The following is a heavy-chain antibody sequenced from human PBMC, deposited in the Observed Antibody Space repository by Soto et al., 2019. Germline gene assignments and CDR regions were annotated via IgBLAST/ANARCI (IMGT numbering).Heavy chain of an antibody. CDR3: ARGVTAGVDY. CDR2: MQPRDGRT. D-gene: IGHD1-26*01. CDR1: GYSFSSLD. J-gene: IGHJ4*02. V-gene: IGHV1-8*01. Sequence: QVQLVQSGAEVREPGASVKVSCKASGYSFSSLDINWVRQTTGQGLEWMGWMQPRDGRTGYAQKFQGRVTMTRATSINTAYMELSSLTSDDTAFYYCARGVTAGVDYWGQGTLVTVSS.